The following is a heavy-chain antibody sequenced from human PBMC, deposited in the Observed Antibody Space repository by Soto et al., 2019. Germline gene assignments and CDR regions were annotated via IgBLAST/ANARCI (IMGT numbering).Heavy chain of an antibody. CDR3: ATYGTGGSYFDH. CDR1: GFTFSDYW. J-gene: IGHJ4*02. V-gene: IGHV3-7*01. Sequence: GGSLRLSCAASGFTFSDYWMSLVRQSPGKGLEWVANINQYGSEKNYVDSVKGRFTISRDNAKNSLFLQMNSLRAEDTAVYFCATYGTGGSYFDHWGQGDMVTVSS. D-gene: IGHD2-8*02. CDR2: INQYGSEK.